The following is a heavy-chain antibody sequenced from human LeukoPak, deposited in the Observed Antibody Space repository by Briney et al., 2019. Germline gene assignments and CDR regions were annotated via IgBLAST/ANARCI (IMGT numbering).Heavy chain of an antibody. CDR2: ISHDGSNK. D-gene: IGHD1-26*01. CDR3: ARDPVGATTPYYFDY. Sequence: GGSLRLSCAASGFSFSNSGMHWVRQAPGKGLEWVAVISHDGSNKYYADSVKGQFTISRDNSKNTLYLEMNSLRADDTAVYYCARDPVGATTPYYFDYWGQGALVTVSS. CDR1: GFSFSNSG. J-gene: IGHJ4*02. V-gene: IGHV3-30*03.